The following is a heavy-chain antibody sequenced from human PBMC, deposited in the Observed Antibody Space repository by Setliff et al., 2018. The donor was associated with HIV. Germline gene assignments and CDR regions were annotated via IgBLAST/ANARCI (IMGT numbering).Heavy chain of an antibody. CDR3: AKPRYDYVWGSYAPGAFDI. V-gene: IGHV3-23*01. CDR1: GGSIISSHW. J-gene: IGHJ3*02. Sequence: ETLSLTCTVSGGSIISSHWWSWVRQPPGKGLEWVSGISGRGASTYYADAARDRFTIARANSRDTVFLEMTSLRAEDTAVYYCAKPRYDYVWGSYAPGAFDIWGQGTMVTVSS. CDR2: ISGRGAST. D-gene: IGHD3-16*01.